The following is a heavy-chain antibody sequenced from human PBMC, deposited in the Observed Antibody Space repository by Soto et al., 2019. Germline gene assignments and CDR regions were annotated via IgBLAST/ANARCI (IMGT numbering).Heavy chain of an antibody. D-gene: IGHD2-2*01. V-gene: IGHV3-30*03. CDR3: VPNQPLDY. CDR1: GFTFSSYG. CDR2: ISYDGSNK. Sequence: QVQLVESGGGVVQPGRSLRLSCAASGFTFSSYGMHWVRQAPGKGLEWVAVISYDGSNKYYADSVKGRFTISRDNSKNTLYLQMNSLRAEDTAVYYCVPNQPLDYWGQGTLVTVSS. J-gene: IGHJ4*02.